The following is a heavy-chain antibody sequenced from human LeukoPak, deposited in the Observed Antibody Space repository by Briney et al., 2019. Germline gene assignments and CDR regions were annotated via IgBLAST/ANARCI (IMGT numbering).Heavy chain of an antibody. CDR3: ARTTADYGGNSVFFNAFDI. J-gene: IGHJ3*02. CDR2: IIPIFGTA. CDR1: GGTFSSYA. D-gene: IGHD4-23*01. Sequence: SVKVSCKASGGTFSSYAFSWVRQAPGQGLEWMGGIIPIFGTANYAQKFQGRVTITADKSTSTAYMELSSLRSEDTAVYYCARTTADYGGNSVFFNAFDIWGQGTMVTVSS. V-gene: IGHV1-69*06.